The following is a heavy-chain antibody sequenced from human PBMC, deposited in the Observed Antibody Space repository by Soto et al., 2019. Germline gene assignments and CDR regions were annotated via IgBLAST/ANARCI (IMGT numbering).Heavy chain of an antibody. CDR2: ISNSSSYI. Sequence: EVQLVESGGGLVKPGGSLRLSCAASGFTFSSYSMNWVRQAPGKGLEWVSSISNSSSYIYYADSVKGRFTISRDNAKNSLYLQMNSLRAEDTAVYYCARDLLCGGDCYLRSRDYWGQGTLVTVSS. J-gene: IGHJ4*02. CDR3: ARDLLCGGDCYLRSRDY. D-gene: IGHD2-21*02. CDR1: GFTFSSYS. V-gene: IGHV3-21*01.